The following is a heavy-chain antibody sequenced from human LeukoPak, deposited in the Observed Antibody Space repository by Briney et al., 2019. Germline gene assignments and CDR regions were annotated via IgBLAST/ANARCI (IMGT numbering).Heavy chain of an antibody. D-gene: IGHD3-22*01. Sequence: GGSLRLSCAASGFTFRSYGMHWVRQAPGKGLEGVAVIWYDGSNKYYADSVKGRFTISRDNSKNTLYLQMNSLRAEDTPVYYCAKDLSYDSSGSHCWGQGSLVTVSS. V-gene: IGHV3-33*06. CDR3: AKDLSYDSSGSHC. CDR1: GFTFRSYG. J-gene: IGHJ4*02. CDR2: IWYDGSNK.